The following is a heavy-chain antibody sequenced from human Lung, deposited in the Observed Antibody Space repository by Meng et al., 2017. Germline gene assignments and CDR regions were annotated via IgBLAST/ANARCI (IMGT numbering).Heavy chain of an antibody. Sequence: VMRVESGGCLVRLGGFLRSPCAASGFTFSTHWMHWVRQAPGKGLEWVSRITGDGSSTIYADSVQGRFTMSRDNAKNTLSLQMNSLRAEDTAVYYCARGGVTTDDWGQGTLVTVSS. CDR3: ARGGVTTDD. CDR2: ITGDGSST. CDR1: GFTFSTHW. D-gene: IGHD4-17*01. J-gene: IGHJ4*02. V-gene: IGHV3-74*01.